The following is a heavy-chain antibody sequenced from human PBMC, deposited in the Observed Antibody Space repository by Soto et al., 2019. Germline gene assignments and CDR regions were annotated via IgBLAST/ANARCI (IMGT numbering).Heavy chain of an antibody. J-gene: IGHJ4*02. Sequence: PGGSLRLSCAASGFTFSSYSMNWVRQAPGKGLEWVSSISSSSSYIYYADSVKGRFTISRDNAKNSLYLQMNSLRAEDTAVYYCASGLLHAFSSSWYYFDYWGQGTLVTVSS. CDR1: GFTFSSYS. CDR3: ASGLLHAFSSSWYYFDY. CDR2: ISSSSSYI. D-gene: IGHD6-13*01. V-gene: IGHV3-21*01.